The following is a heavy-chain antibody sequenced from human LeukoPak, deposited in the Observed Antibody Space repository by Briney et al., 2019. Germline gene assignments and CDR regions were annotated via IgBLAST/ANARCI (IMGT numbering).Heavy chain of an antibody. CDR1: GFTFSSYG. V-gene: IGHV3-33*01. Sequence: GGSLRLSCAASGFTFSSYGMHWVRQAPGKGLEWVAVIWYDGSNRYYADSVKGRFTISRDNSKNTLYLQMNSLRAEDTAVYYCARDRDSSAFSGAFDIWGQGTMVIVSS. D-gene: IGHD3-22*01. CDR2: IWYDGSNR. J-gene: IGHJ3*02. CDR3: ARDRDSSAFSGAFDI.